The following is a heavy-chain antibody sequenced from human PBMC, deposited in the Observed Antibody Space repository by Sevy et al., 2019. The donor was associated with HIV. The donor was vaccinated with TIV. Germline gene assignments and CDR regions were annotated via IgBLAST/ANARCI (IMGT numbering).Heavy chain of an antibody. Sequence: GGALRLSCTASGFSFNIYDMNWVRQAPGKGLEWVASISSISTIIYYGDSVRGRFTISIENAKKSLYLQMNSLSSKDRSVGAWVGGGLSKSRANAKKSLYLQMNSLRVEETAVYYCARVVGYVSRNYYKYYYDLDVWGQGTAVTVSS. J-gene: IGHJ6*02. CDR2: ISSISTII. V-gene: IGHV3-21*03. D-gene: IGHD3-3*01. CDR1: GFSFNIYD. CDR3: VGGGLSKSRANAKKSLYLQMNSLRVEETAVYYCARVVGYVSRNYYKYYYDLDV.